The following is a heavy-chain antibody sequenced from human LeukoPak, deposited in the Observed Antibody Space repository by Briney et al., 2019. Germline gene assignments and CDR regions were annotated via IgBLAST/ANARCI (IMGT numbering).Heavy chain of an antibody. CDR2: LRGSADNT. CDR1: GFPFGNYA. Sequence: QPGGPLRLSSAASGFPFGNYARSWFPQAPGKGRGWGSALRGSADNTTYADSEKGRFTISRDNSKNTLYLQMNSLRAEDTALYYCARPASRGVGRYFDLWGRGSLFTVSS. V-gene: IGHV3-23*01. J-gene: IGHJ2*01. CDR3: ARPASRGVGRYFDL. D-gene: IGHD3-10*01.